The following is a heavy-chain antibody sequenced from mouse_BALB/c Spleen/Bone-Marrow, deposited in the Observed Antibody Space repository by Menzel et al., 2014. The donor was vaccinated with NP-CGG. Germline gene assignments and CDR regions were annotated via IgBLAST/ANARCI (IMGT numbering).Heavy chain of an antibody. CDR2: IYPGDGDI. CDR3: ARGGISVDY. V-gene: IGHV1-80*01. J-gene: IGHJ2*01. CDR1: GYVFSTYW. Sequence: QVQLQQPGAELVRPGSSVKISCKSSGYVFSTYWINWVKQRPGQGLEWIGQIYPGDGDIDFNGKFKDKATLTADESSNTAYMQLSSLTSEDSAVYFCARGGISVDYWGQGTTLTVSS.